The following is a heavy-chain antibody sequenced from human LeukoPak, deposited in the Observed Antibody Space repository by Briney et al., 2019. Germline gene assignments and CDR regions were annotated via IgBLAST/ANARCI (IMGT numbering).Heavy chain of an antibody. CDR3: ASESEDIVVVPAAT. CDR2: ISSSSSYI. D-gene: IGHD2-2*01. CDR1: GFTFSSYS. Sequence: PGGSLRLSCAASGFTFSSYSMNWVRQAPGKGLEWVSSISSSSSYIYYADSVKGRFTISRDNAKNSLYLQMNSLRAEDTAVYYCASESEDIVVVPAATWGQGTLVTVSS. J-gene: IGHJ5*02. V-gene: IGHV3-21*01.